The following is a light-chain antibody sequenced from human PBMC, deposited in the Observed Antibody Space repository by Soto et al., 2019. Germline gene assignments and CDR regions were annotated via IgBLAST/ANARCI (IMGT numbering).Light chain of an antibody. CDR1: QRLLHSNGNTF. V-gene: IGKV2-28*01. Sequence: EIVMTQSPPSLTVTPGEPASISCRSSQRLLHSNGNTFLDGYLQKPGQSPQLLIYLGSNRASGVPDTVSGSEAGTDFTLKISRVEAEDVGVYYCMQALQTPYTFGPGTKLAIK. CDR2: LGS. CDR3: MQALQTPYT. J-gene: IGKJ2*01.